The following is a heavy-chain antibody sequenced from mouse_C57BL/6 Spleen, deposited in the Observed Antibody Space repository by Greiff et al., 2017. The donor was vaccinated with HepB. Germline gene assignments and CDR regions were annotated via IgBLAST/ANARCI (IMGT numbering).Heavy chain of an antibody. J-gene: IGHJ1*03. CDR3: TTGDSNCVGRGWYFDV. CDR1: GFNIKDYY. CDR2: IDPEDGDT. Sequence: VQLQQSGAELVRPGASVKLSCTASGFNIKDYYMHWVKQRPEQGLEWIGRIDPEDGDTEYAPKFQGKATMTADTTSNTAYLQLSSLTSEDTAVYYCTTGDSNCVGRGWYFDVWGTGTTVTVSS. D-gene: IGHD2-5*01. V-gene: IGHV14-1*01.